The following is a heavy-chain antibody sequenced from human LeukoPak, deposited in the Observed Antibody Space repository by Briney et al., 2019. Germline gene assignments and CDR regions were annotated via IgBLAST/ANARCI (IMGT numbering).Heavy chain of an antibody. CDR1: GFTFSDYY. V-gene: IGHV3-11*01. CDR3: ARDRTHIPGVDY. Sequence: GGSLRLSCAASGFTFSDYYMSWIRQAPGKGLEWVSYISSSSYIYYADSVKGRFTISRDNAKNSLYLQMNSLRAEDTAVYYCARDRTHIPGVDYWGQGALVTVSS. D-gene: IGHD3-10*01. J-gene: IGHJ4*02. CDR2: ISSSSYI.